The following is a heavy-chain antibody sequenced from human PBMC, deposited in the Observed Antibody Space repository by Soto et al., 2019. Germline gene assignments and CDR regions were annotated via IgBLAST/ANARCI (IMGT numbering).Heavy chain of an antibody. Sequence: QVQLVESGGGVVQPGTSLRLSCSASGFTLSGVDMHWVRQAPGKGLEWVAVMSYDGRNQYYADSVKGRFTVSRDSSKSTLYLQMNSLRTEDAAVYYCAKGGWYTSSSRSDCWGQGTLVTVYS. D-gene: IGHD6-6*01. CDR1: GFTLSGVD. CDR2: MSYDGRNQ. CDR3: AKGGWYTSSSRSDC. V-gene: IGHV3-30*18. J-gene: IGHJ4*02.